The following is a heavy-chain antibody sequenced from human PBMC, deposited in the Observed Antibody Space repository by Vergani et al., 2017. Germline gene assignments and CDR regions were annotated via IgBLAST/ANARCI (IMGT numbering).Heavy chain of an antibody. CDR3: ARVPLDIVVVPAAANPYYYYYMDV. CDR1: GGSISSGGYY. D-gene: IGHD2-2*03. CDR2: IYYSGST. Sequence: QVQLQESGPGLVKPSQTLSLTCTVSGGSISSGGYYWSWIRQHPGKGLEWIGYIYYSGSTYYNPSLKSRVTISVDTSKNQFSLKLSSVTAADTAVYYCARVPLDIVVVPAAANPYYYYYMDVWGKGP. J-gene: IGHJ6*03. V-gene: IGHV4-31*03.